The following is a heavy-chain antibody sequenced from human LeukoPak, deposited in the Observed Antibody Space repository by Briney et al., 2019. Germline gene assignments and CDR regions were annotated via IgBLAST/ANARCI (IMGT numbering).Heavy chain of an antibody. J-gene: IGHJ4*02. CDR2: ISSSSSYI. Sequence: GGSLRLSCAASGFTFSSYSMNWVRQAPGKGLEWVSSISSSSSYIYYPDSVKGRFTISRDNAKNTLYLQMNSLRAEDTAVYYCARDGYSFGHDFDYWGQGTLVTVSS. D-gene: IGHD5-18*01. V-gene: IGHV3-21*01. CDR3: ARDGYSFGHDFDY. CDR1: GFTFSSYS.